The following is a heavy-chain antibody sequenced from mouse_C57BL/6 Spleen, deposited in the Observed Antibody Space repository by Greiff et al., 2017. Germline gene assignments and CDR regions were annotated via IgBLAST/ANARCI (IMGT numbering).Heavy chain of an antibody. Sequence: EVQLQQSGPELVKPGASVKMSCKASGYTFTDYNMHWVKQSHGKSLEWIGYINPNNGGTSYNQKFKGKATLTVNKSSSTAYMELRSLTSEDSAVYYCARSPYSNWYFDVWGKGTTVTVSS. D-gene: IGHD2-5*01. V-gene: IGHV1-22*01. CDR1: GYTFTDYN. CDR3: ARSPYSNWYFDV. CDR2: INPNNGGT. J-gene: IGHJ1*03.